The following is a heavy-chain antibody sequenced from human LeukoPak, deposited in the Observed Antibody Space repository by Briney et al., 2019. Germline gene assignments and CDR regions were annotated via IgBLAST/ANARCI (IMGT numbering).Heavy chain of an antibody. J-gene: IGHJ4*02. V-gene: IGHV3-30*18. CDR1: GFTFSSYA. CDR2: ISYDGSNK. D-gene: IGHD2-8*01. Sequence: GGSLRLSCAASGFTFSSYAMSWVRQAPGKGLEWVAVISYDGSNKYYADSVKGRFTISRDNSKNTLYLQMNSLRAEDTAVYYCAKDIASRQLRVYYFDYWGQGTLVTVSS. CDR3: AKDIASRQLRVYYFDY.